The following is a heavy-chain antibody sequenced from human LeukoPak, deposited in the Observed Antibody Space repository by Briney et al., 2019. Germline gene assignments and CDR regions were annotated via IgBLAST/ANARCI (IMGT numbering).Heavy chain of an antibody. Sequence: ASVKVSCKASGYTFTSYYMHWVRQAPGQGLEWMGIINPSGGSTSYAQKFQGRVTMTRDTSTSTVYMELSSLRSEDSAAYYCANTHNTGRYEDAFDIWGQGTMVTVSS. CDR3: ANTHNTGRYEDAFDI. CDR2: INPSGGST. J-gene: IGHJ3*02. V-gene: IGHV1-46*01. CDR1: GYTFTSYY. D-gene: IGHD1-14*01.